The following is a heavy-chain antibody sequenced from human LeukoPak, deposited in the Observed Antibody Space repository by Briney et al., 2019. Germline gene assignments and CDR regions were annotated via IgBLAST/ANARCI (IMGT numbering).Heavy chain of an antibody. J-gene: IGHJ6*02. D-gene: IGHD3-10*01. Sequence: SETLSLTCTVSGGXISSGGYYWSWIRQHPGKGLEWIGYIYYSGSTYYNPSLKSRVTISVDTSKNQFSLKLSSVTAADTAVYYCARDRVATRGSYYGMDVWGQGITVTVSS. CDR3: ARDRVATRGSYYGMDV. CDR1: GGXISSGGYY. CDR2: IYYSGST. V-gene: IGHV4-31*03.